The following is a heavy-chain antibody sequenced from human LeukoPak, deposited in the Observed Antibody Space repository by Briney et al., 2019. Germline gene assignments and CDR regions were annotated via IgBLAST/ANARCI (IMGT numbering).Heavy chain of an antibody. CDR3: FTRLDTGYYNWFDP. CDR1: GYTFTGYY. Sequence: ASVKVSCKASGYTFTGYYMHWVRQAPGQGLEWMGWINPNSGGTNYAQKFQGRVTMTRDTSISTAYMELSRLRSDDTAVYYCFTRLDTGYYNWFDPWAQGTPVTVSS. D-gene: IGHD2-8*02. CDR2: INPNSGGT. J-gene: IGHJ5*02. V-gene: IGHV1-2*02.